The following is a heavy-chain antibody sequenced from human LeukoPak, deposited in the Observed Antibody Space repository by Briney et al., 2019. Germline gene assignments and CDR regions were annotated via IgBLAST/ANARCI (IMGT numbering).Heavy chain of an antibody. D-gene: IGHD2-21*01. CDR2: INPNSGGT. CDR3: ARGHIVVVMYDY. V-gene: IGHV1-2*02. CDR1: GYTFTGYY. Sequence: ASVKVSCKASGYTFTGYYMHWVRQAPGQGLEWMGWINPNSGGTNYAQKFQGGVTMTRDTSISTAYMELSRLRSDDTAVYYCARGHIVVVMYDYWGQGTLVTVSS. J-gene: IGHJ4*02.